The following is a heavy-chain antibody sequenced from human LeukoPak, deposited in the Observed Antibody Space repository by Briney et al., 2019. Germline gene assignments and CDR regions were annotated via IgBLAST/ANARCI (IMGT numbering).Heavy chain of an antibody. CDR2: IYYSGST. CDR1: GGSISSSSYY. D-gene: IGHD4-17*01. Sequence: SETLSLTCTVSGGSISSSSYYWGWIRQPPGKGLEWIGSIYYSGSTYYNPSLKSRVTISVDTSKNQFSLKLSSVTAADTAVYYCAGIPVSDGDYPKDYWGQGTLVTVSS. V-gene: IGHV4-39*07. J-gene: IGHJ4*02. CDR3: AGIPVSDGDYPKDY.